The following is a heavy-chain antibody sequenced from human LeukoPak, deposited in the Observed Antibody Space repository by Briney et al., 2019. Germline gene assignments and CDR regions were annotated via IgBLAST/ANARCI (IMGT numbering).Heavy chain of an antibody. CDR2: ICDSGGST. CDR3: ANDRFDP. V-gene: IGHV3-23*01. CDR1: GFTISSYA. J-gene: IGHJ5*02. Sequence: WGSLRLSCAASGFTISSYAMSWIRQAPGKGLEWVSAICDSGGSTYYADSVKGRFTIFRDNSKHTLYLLMNSTTAEATAVYYSANDRFDPWGQGTLVSVSS.